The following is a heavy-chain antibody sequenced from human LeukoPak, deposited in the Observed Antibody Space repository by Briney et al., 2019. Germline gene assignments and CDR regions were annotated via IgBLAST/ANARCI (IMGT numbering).Heavy chain of an antibody. CDR2: IYHSGST. CDR3: AAGGNPSDFDY. D-gene: IGHD4-23*01. J-gene: IGHJ4*02. Sequence: SETLSLTCAVSGYSISSGYFWGWIRQPPGKGLEWIGSIYHSGSTYYNPSLKSRVTISVDTSKNQFSLKLSSVTAADTAVYYCAAGGNPSDFDYWGQGTLVTVSS. CDR1: GYSISSGYF. V-gene: IGHV4-38-2*01.